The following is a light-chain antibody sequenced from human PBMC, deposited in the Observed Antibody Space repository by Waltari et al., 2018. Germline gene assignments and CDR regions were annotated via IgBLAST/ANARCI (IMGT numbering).Light chain of an antibody. CDR1: QSLLHSNVYNY. J-gene: IGKJ3*01. CDR2: LGS. CDR3: MQALQTPFT. V-gene: IGKV2-28*01. Sequence: DIVMTQSPLSLPVTPGAPASIPCRSSQSLLHSNVYNYLDWYLQKPGQSPQLLIYLGSNRASGVPDRFSGSGSGTDFTLKISRVEAEDVGVYYCMQALQTPFTFGPGTKVDIK.